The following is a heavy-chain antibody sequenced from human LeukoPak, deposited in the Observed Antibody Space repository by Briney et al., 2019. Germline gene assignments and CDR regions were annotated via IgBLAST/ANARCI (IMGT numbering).Heavy chain of an antibody. J-gene: IGHJ4*02. CDR3: TTGPAPRYYYDSSGPLVY. V-gene: IGHV3-15*01. D-gene: IGHD3-22*01. Sequence: GGSLRLSCAASGFTFSNAWMSRVRQAPGKGLEWVGRIKSKTDGGTTDYAAPVKGRFTISRDDSKNTLYLQMNSLKTEDTAVYYCTTGPAPRYYYDSSGPLVYWGQGPLVTVSS. CDR1: GFTFSNAW. CDR2: IKSKTDGGTT.